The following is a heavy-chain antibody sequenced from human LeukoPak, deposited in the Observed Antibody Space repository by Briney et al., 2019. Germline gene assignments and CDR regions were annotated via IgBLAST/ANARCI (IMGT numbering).Heavy chain of an antibody. CDR3: ARRYFDS. CDR1: GFTFSDYW. CDR2: IKQDGSEK. J-gene: IGHJ4*02. Sequence: GGSLRLSCAASGFTFSDYWMHWVRQAPGKGLEWVANIKQDGSEKYYVDSVKGRFTISRDNAKNAPYLQMNSLRAEDTAVYYCARRYFDSWGQGTLVTVSS. V-gene: IGHV3-7*03.